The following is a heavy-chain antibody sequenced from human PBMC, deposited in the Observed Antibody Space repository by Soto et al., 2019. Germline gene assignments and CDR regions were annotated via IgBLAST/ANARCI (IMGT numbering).Heavy chain of an antibody. CDR1: GFSLSTSGVG. V-gene: IGHV2-5*02. D-gene: IGHD3-16*01. CDR2: IYWDDDK. J-gene: IGHJ3*02. CDR3: AHLTSWGEGAPFDI. Sequence: QITLKESGPTLVKPTQTLTLTCIFSGFSLSTSGVGVGWIRQPPGKALEWLAVIYWDDDKRYSPSLKSRVTITRDTSKNQVVFTMTNMDPEDTGTFYCAHLTSWGEGAPFDIWGQGTKVTGSS.